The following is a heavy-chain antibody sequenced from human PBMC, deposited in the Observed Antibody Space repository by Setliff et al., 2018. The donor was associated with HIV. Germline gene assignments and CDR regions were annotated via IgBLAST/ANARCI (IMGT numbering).Heavy chain of an antibody. V-gene: IGHV3-15*01. CDR2: IKSIISGGTT. CDR3: TTGGGGAN. D-gene: IGHD3-16*01. J-gene: IGHJ4*02. CDR1: GFSVSDDW. Sequence: GGSLRLSCAASGFSVSDDWVSWVRQTPGKRLEWVGRIKSIISGGTTDYAAPVKDRFTISRDDSKNMVYLQMNSLKTEDTAVYYCTTGGGGANWGQGTLVTVSS.